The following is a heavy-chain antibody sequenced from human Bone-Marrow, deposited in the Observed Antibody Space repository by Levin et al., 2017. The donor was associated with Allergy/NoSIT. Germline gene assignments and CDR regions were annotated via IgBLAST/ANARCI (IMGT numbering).Heavy chain of an antibody. Sequence: PGGSLRLSCADSRFTFSSYTLNWFRHAPGKGLEWVSSISGDSSVVHYAASVKGRFTVSRDNANKILFLQMNSLKVDDTAVYYCARVLFVWGQEQRSLDSWGRGTLVTVSS. CDR1: RFTFSSYT. CDR3: ARVLFVWGQEQRSLDS. J-gene: IGHJ4*02. D-gene: IGHD1/OR15-1a*01. V-gene: IGHV3-21*01. CDR2: ISGDSSVV.